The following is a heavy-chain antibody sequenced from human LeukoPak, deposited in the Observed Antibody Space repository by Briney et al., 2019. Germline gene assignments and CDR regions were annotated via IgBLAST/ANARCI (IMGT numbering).Heavy chain of an antibody. V-gene: IGHV3-23*01. J-gene: IGHJ3*02. Sequence: PGGSLRLSGAASGFTFRSYVMSWVRQAPGKGLEWVSAISGDSSGTYYADSVEGRFTISRDNSKNTLLLQMNSLRAEDTAVYYCAREADCSRGTCYRGAFDIWGQGTMVTVSS. CDR1: GFTFRSYV. CDR2: ISGDSSGT. CDR3: AREADCSRGTCYRGAFDI. D-gene: IGHD2-15*01.